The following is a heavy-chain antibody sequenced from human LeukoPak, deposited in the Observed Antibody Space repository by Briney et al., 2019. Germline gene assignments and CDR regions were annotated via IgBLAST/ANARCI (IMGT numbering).Heavy chain of an antibody. J-gene: IGHJ5*01. D-gene: IGHD1-1*01. Sequence: ASVKVSCKTSGYFFTSYSINWVRQAPGQGLEWMGWISAYNGDTNYAQKFQGRVTMTTDTSTSTAYMELRSLIFDDTALYFCARGDPGTMANWFDSWGQGTLVTVSS. V-gene: IGHV1-18*04. CDR2: ISAYNGDT. CDR3: ARGDPGTMANWFDS. CDR1: GYFFTSYS.